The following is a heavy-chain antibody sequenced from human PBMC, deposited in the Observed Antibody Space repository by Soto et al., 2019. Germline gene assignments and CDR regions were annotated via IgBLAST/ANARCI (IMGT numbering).Heavy chain of an antibody. CDR3: ARGEGSSGWYFRDDYYYGMDV. V-gene: IGHV1-18*01. Sequence: GASVKVSCKASGYTFTSYGISWVRQAPGQGLEWMGWISAYNGNTNYAQKLQGRVTITTDTSTSTAYMELRSLRSDDTAVYYCARGEGSSGWYFRDDYYYGMDVWGQGTTVTV. J-gene: IGHJ6*02. D-gene: IGHD6-19*01. CDR2: ISAYNGNT. CDR1: GYTFTSYG.